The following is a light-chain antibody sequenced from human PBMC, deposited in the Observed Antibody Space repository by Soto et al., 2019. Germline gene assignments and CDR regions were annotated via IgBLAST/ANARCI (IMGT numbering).Light chain of an antibody. CDR2: DAS. J-gene: IGKJ1*01. V-gene: IGKV1-5*01. CDR1: QSISSW. Sequence: DIQMTQSPSTVSASEGDRVTNTCRASQSISSWLAWYQQKPGKAPKLLIYDASSLESGVPSRFSGSGSGTEFTLTISSLQPDDFATYYCQQYNSYPWTFGQGTKVDIK. CDR3: QQYNSYPWT.